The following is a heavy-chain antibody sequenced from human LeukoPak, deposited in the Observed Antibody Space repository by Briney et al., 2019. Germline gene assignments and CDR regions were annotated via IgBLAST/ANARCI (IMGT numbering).Heavy chain of an antibody. J-gene: IGHJ4*02. CDR3: ARVGTAEGTLEDY. D-gene: IGHD6-13*01. Sequence: GGSLRLSCAASGFTFSTYWMSWVRRPPGKGLEWVANIKHDGSEKYYVDSVKGRFTISRDNAMNSLYLQMNSLRAEDTAVYYCARVGTAEGTLEDYWSQGTLVTVSS. CDR2: IKHDGSEK. CDR1: GFTFSTYW. V-gene: IGHV3-7*01.